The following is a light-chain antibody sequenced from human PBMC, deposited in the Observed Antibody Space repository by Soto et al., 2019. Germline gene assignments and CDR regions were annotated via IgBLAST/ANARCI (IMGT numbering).Light chain of an antibody. J-gene: IGLJ1*01. V-gene: IGLV1-44*01. CDR3: AAWDDSLNGLDV. CDR2: SNN. CDR1: SSNIGSNT. Sequence: QSVLTQPPSASGTPGQRVTISCSGSSSNIGSNTVNWYQQLPGTAPKPLIYSNNQRPSGVADRFSGSKSGTSASLAISGLQSEDEADYYCAAWDDSLNGLDVFGTGTKLTVL.